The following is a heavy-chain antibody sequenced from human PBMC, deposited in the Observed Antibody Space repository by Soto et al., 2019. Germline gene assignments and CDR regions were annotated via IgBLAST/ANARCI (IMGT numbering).Heavy chain of an antibody. J-gene: IGHJ4*02. CDR1: GDSSSTTTYY. CDR2: IIYTGST. V-gene: IGHV4-39*07. CDR3: ARVRREYDNSGPVDY. Sequence: SETLSLTCTVSGDSSSTTTYYWAWIRQPPGKGLEWIGSIIYTGSTYYNPSLQSRVTMSVDRSRNQFSLKLNSVTAADTAVYYCARVRREYDNSGPVDYWGQGTLVTVSS. D-gene: IGHD3-22*01.